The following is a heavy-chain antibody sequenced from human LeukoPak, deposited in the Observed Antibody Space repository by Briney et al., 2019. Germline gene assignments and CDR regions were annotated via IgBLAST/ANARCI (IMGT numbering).Heavy chain of an antibody. CDR3: ARGESNWGTIYFDY. V-gene: IGHV1-69*13. CDR2: IIPIFGTA. D-gene: IGHD7-27*01. J-gene: IGHJ4*02. Sequence: EASVKVSCTASGGTFSSYAISWVRQAPGQGLEWMGGIIPIFGTANYAQKFQGRVTVTADESTSTAYMELSSLRSEDTAVYYCARGESNWGTIYFDYWGQGTLVTVSS. CDR1: GGTFSSYA.